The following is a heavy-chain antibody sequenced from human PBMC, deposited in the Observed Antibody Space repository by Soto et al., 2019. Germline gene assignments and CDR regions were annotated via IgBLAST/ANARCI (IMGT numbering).Heavy chain of an antibody. J-gene: IGHJ4*02. CDR3: ASIQSVPGYSSSWLQYYFDY. D-gene: IGHD6-13*01. V-gene: IGHV4-39*01. Sequence: SETLSLTCTVSGGSISSSSYYWGWIRQPPGKGLEWIGSIYYSGSTYYNPSLKSRVTISVDTSKNQFSLKLSSVTAADTAVYYCASIQSVPGYSSSWLQYYFDYWGQGTLVTVSS. CDR1: GGSISSSSYY. CDR2: IYYSGST.